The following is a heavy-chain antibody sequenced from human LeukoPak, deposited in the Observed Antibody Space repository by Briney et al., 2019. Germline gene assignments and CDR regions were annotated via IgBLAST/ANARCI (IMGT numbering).Heavy chain of an antibody. CDR1: GFTFSSYA. CDR3: AKTSYYDILTGPIQLDY. Sequence: GGSLRLSCAASGFTFSSYAMSWVRQAPGKGLEWVSAISGSGGSTYYADSVKGRFTISRDNSKNTLYLQMSSLRAEDTAVYYCAKTSYYDILTGPIQLDYWGQGTLVTVSS. D-gene: IGHD3-9*01. J-gene: IGHJ4*02. CDR2: ISGSGGST. V-gene: IGHV3-23*01.